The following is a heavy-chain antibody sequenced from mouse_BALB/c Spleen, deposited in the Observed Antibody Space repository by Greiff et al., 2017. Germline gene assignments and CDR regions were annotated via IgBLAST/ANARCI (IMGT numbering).Heavy chain of an antibody. V-gene: IGHV2-6-7*01. CDR2: IWGDGST. D-gene: IGHD2-3*01. J-gene: IGHJ4*01. CDR3: ARYDGYYAYAMDY. Sequence: VKVVESGPGLVAPSQSLSITCTVSGFSLTGYGVNWVRQPPGKGLEWLGMIWGDGSTDYNSALKSRLSISKDNSKSQVFLKMNSLQTDDTARYYCARYDGYYAYAMDYWGQGTSVTVSS. CDR1: GFSLTGYG.